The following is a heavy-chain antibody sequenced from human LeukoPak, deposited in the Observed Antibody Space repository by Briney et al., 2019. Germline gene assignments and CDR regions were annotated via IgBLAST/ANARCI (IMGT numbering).Heavy chain of an antibody. CDR2: VFYSGGT. J-gene: IGHJ3*01. V-gene: IGHV4-59*08. Sequence: PSETLSLTCTVSGGSITGYYWSWIRQPPGKGLEWIGYVFYSGGTLYNPSVNSRVSISVDTSKTQFSLKLTSATAADTAVYYCARHITVTYDAFDLWGRGTMVTVSS. CDR3: ARHITVTYDAFDL. D-gene: IGHD6-19*01. CDR1: GGSITGYY.